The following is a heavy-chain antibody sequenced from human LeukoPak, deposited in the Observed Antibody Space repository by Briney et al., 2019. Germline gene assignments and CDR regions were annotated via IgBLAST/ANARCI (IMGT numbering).Heavy chain of an antibody. CDR3: AKVRAQLPGIQLWPYYFDY. CDR1: GFTFSSYE. D-gene: IGHD5-18*01. CDR2: ISGSGGST. Sequence: PGGSLRLSCAASGFTFSSYEMNWVRQAPGKGLEWVSAISGSGGSTYYADSVKGRFTISRDNSKNTLYLQMNSLRAEDTAVYYCAKVRAQLPGIQLWPYYFDYWGQGTLVTVSS. V-gene: IGHV3-23*01. J-gene: IGHJ4*02.